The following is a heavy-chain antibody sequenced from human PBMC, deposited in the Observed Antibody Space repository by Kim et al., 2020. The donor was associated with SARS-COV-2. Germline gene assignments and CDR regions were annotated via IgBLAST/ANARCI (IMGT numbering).Heavy chain of an antibody. CDR1: GYTFSTYY. CDR3: AKSLRSLAYGSGPYNAMDV. Sequence: ASVKVSCKASGYTFSTYYLHWVRQAPGQGLEWVGIINPFSGDTNYARRFHGRVIVTRDRSTSTVYMDLSSLTSEDTAVYYCAKSLRSLAYGSGPYNAMDVWGQGTTVIVSS. J-gene: IGHJ6*02. CDR2: INPFSGDT. D-gene: IGHD3-10*01. V-gene: IGHV1-46*01.